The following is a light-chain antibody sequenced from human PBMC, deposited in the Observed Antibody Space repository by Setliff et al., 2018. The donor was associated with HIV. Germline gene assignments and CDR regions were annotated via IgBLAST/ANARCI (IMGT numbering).Light chain of an antibody. CDR2: HTS. V-gene: IGLV7-46*01. CDR1: TGAVTSGHY. Sequence: QAVVTQEPSLPVSPGGTVTLTCGSSTGAVTSGHYPYWFQQKPGQAPRTLIYHTSNKHSWTPARFSGSLLGGQAALTLSGAQPEDEAEYYCLLSDRGAVVFGGGTQLTVL. J-gene: IGLJ2*01. CDR3: LLSDRGAVV.